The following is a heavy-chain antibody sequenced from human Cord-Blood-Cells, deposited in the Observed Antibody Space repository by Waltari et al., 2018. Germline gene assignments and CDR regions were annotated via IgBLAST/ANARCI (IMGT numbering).Heavy chain of an antibody. CDR2: INPNSGGT. D-gene: IGHD6-13*01. J-gene: IGHJ3*02. V-gene: IGHV1-2*02. CDR3: ARLYSSSWYAFDI. Sequence: HVQLVQSGAEVKKPGASVKVSCQASGYPFTAYYTPRVRLAPGQGLEWMGWINPNSGGTNYAQKFQGMVTMTRDTSISTAYMELSRLRSDDTAVYYCARLYSSSWYAFDIWGQGTMVTVSS. CDR1: GYPFTAYY.